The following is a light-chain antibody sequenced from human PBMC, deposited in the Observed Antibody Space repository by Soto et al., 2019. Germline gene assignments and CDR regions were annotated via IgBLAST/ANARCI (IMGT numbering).Light chain of an antibody. CDR2: DVS. Sequence: TQPPPASRAPFQSSGISCTGTTSDVGGYNYVSWYQQHPGKAPKLMIYDVSKRPSGVPDRFSGSKSGNTASLTVSGLQAEDEAEYYCSSYAGTHIVFGTGTKVTVL. CDR3: SSYAGTHIV. CDR1: TSDVGGYNY. V-gene: IGLV2-8*01. J-gene: IGLJ1*01.